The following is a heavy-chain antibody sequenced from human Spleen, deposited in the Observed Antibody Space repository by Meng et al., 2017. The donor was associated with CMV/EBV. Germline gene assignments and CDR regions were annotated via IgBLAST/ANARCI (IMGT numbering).Heavy chain of an antibody. V-gene: IGHV3-20*04. CDR1: GFDFSAYS. D-gene: IGHD1-26*01. CDR3: ARGSGTYYLSNYFDY. Sequence: GESLKISCGVSGFDFSAYSLNWVRQAPGKGLEWVSAIDWNGGSTGYADSVKGRFTISRDNAKNSLYLQMNSLGAEDTALYYCARGSGTYYLSNYFDYWGQGTLVTVSS. J-gene: IGHJ4*02. CDR2: IDWNGGST.